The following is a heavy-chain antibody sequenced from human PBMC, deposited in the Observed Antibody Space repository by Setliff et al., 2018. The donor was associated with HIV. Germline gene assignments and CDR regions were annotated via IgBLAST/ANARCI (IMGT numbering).Heavy chain of an antibody. CDR2: ISASGNSP. CDR1: GFAFISYA. CDR3: ARAGVVEGYYYYYYMDV. D-gene: IGHD2-15*01. V-gene: IGHV3-23*01. J-gene: IGHJ6*03. Sequence: GGSLRLYCAASGFAFISYAMSWVRQAPGKGLEWVSTISASGNSPYYVDSVKGRFTISRDDAEKSVYLQMNSLSAEDTAVYYCARAGVVEGYYYYYYMDVWGKGTTVTVSS.